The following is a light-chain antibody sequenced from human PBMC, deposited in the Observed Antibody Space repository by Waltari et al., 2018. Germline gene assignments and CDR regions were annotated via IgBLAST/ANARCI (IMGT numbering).Light chain of an antibody. CDR3: QQSYSTPFT. CDR2: AAS. CDR1: QNISSY. J-gene: IGKJ3*01. Sequence: DILMTQSPSSLSASVRDRVTITCRASQNISSYLNWYQQKPGKAPKLRIYAASSLKSGVPSRFSGSGSGTDFTLTISSLQPEDFATYSCQQSYSTPFTFGPGTKVDFE. V-gene: IGKV1-39*01.